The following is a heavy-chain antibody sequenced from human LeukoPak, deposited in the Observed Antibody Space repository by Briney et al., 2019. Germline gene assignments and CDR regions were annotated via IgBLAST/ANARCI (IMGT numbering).Heavy chain of an antibody. J-gene: IGHJ5*02. CDR3: AKGAAAGKDDWFDP. Sequence: GGSLRLSCEASGLSFTHYAMMWVRQAPGKGLQWISTLTGYGGAYYADSGEGRFIISRDISKNTMFLQMYSLRAEDTAVYYCAKGAAAGKDDWFDPWGQGTLVTVSS. CDR2: LTGYGGA. CDR1: GLSFTHYA. V-gene: IGHV3-23*01. D-gene: IGHD6-13*01.